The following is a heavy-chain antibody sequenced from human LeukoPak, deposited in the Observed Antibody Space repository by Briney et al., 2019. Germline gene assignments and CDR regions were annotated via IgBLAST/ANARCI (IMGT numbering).Heavy chain of an antibody. J-gene: IGHJ4*02. Sequence: PGGSLRLSCAASGFILSSYSMNWVRQAPGKGLEWVSSISSGSSYRYYADSVKGRFTISRDNAKNSLFLQMNSLRAEDTAVYYCTRDREDTGPYEYWGQGTLVTVSS. V-gene: IGHV3-21*01. CDR3: TRDREDTGPYEY. D-gene: IGHD3-10*01. CDR1: GFILSSYS. CDR2: ISSGSSYR.